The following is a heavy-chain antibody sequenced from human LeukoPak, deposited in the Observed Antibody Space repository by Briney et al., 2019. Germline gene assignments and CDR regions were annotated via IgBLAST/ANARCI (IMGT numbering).Heavy chain of an antibody. CDR3: ARDRHPGIAAAGPYDAFDI. D-gene: IGHD6-13*01. CDR1: GYTFTGYY. V-gene: IGHV1-2*04. CDR2: INPNSGGT. J-gene: IGHJ3*02. Sequence: ASVKVSCKASGYTFTGYYMHWVRQAPGQGLEWMGWINPNSGGTNYAQKFQGWVTMTRDTSISTAYMELSRLRSDDTAVYYCARDRHPGIAAAGPYDAFDIWGQGTMVTVSS.